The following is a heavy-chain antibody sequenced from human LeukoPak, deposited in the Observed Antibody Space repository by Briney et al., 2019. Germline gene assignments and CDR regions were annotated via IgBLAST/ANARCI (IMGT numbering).Heavy chain of an antibody. D-gene: IGHD6-13*01. Sequence: PGGSLRLSCAASGFTFSSYWMSWVRQAPGKGLEWVANIKEDGSEKYYVDSVKGRFTISRDNAKNSLYLQMNSLRAEDTAVYYCARDGSSWTTYYYYYMDVWGEGTTVTVSS. J-gene: IGHJ6*03. CDR3: ARDGSSWTTYYYYYMDV. CDR1: GFTFSSYW. CDR2: IKEDGSEK. V-gene: IGHV3-7*01.